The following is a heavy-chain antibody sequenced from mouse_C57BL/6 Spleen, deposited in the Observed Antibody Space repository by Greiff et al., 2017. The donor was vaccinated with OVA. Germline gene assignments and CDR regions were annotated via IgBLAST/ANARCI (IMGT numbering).Heavy chain of an antibody. CDR2: IYPGDGDT. J-gene: IGHJ2*01. Sequence: VQLQESGPELVKPGASVKISCKASGYAFSSSWMDWVKQRPGHGLEWIGRIYPGDGDTNYNGKFKGKATLTADKSSSTAYMQLSSLTSEDSAVYFCARNYGRSLFDYWGQGTTLTVSS. V-gene: IGHV1-82*01. CDR3: ARNYGRSLFDY. CDR1: GYAFSSSW. D-gene: IGHD1-1*01.